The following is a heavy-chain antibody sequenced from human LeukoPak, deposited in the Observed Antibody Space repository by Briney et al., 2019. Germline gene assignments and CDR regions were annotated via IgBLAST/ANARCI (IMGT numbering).Heavy chain of an antibody. CDR1: GYTFTGYY. CDR3: AREFYYGSGSYQNDY. D-gene: IGHD3-10*01. J-gene: IGHJ4*02. V-gene: IGHV1-2*02. CDR2: LNPNSGGT. Sequence: ASVKVSCKASGYTFTGYYMHWVRQAPGQGLGWMGWLNPNSGGTNYAQKFQGRVTMTRDTSISTAYMELSRLRSDDTAVYYCAREFYYGSGSYQNDYWGQGTLVTVSS.